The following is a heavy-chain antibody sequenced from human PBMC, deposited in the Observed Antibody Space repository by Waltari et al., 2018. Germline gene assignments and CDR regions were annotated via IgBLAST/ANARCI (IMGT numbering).Heavy chain of an antibody. CDR2: IIPVFGTT. J-gene: IGHJ2*01. Sequence: VQLVQSGSEVKRPGSSVKVSCQTSGGTFSDNAISWVRQAPGQGLEWMGGIIPVFGTTNYAQKFQGRVTLTADESTATAYMELSNLRYEDTAIYYCARDRVTMVITPLELWGRGTLVIVSS. D-gene: IGHD3-22*01. CDR3: ARDRVTMVITPLEL. CDR1: GGTFSDNA. V-gene: IGHV1-69*01.